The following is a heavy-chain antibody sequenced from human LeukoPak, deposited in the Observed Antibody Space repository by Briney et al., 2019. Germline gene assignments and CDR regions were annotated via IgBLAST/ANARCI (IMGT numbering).Heavy chain of an antibody. Sequence: GASVKVSCKASGYTFSNYWIHWVRQAPGQRPEWIGIINASGGSTSFAQKFQGRVIMTRDMSTSTVYMELSSLRSEDTAVYYCARDGFEVSGGSLDVYYYFLDVWGKGTTVTVSS. V-gene: IGHV1-46*01. CDR1: GYTFSNYW. J-gene: IGHJ6*03. CDR3: ARDGFEVSGGSLDVYYYFLDV. D-gene: IGHD2-15*01. CDR2: INASGGST.